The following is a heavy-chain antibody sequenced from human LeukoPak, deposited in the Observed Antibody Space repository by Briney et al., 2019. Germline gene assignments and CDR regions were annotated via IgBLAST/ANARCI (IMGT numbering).Heavy chain of an antibody. CDR3: ARYGYGYGTPFDY. D-gene: IGHD5-18*01. J-gene: IGHJ4*02. CDR2: IHKDGSEK. CDR1: GFNFGDYW. V-gene: IGHV3-7*04. Sequence: GGSLRLSCAASGFNFGDYWMTWVRQAPGKGLEWVANIHKDGSEKYYVDSVKGRFSITRDNAKNSLFLQMNSLRAEDSAVYYCARYGYGYGTPFDYWGQGTLVAVSS.